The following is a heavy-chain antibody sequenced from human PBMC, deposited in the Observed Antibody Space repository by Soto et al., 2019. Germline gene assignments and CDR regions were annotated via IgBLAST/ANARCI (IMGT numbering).Heavy chain of an antibody. CDR1: GFTFSSYG. CDR2: IWYDGSNK. CDR3: ARAMAWYSYGFGVDY. J-gene: IGHJ4*02. D-gene: IGHD5-18*01. Sequence: GGSLRLSCAASGFTFSSYGMHWVRQAPGKGLEWVAVIWYDGSNKYYADSVKGRFTISRDNSKNTLYLQMNSLRAEDTAVYSCARAMAWYSYGFGVDYWGQGPLFTVSS. V-gene: IGHV3-33*01.